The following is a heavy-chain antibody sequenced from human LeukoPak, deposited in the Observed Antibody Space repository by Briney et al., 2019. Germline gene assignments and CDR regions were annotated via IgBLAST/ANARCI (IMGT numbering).Heavy chain of an antibody. V-gene: IGHV4-39*01. Sequence: ETLSLTCTVSGGSISSSSYYWGWIRPPPGKGLEWIGSIYYSGSTYYNPSLKSRVTISVDTSKNQFSLKLSSVTAADSAVYYCARHVYDILTGYYLDYWGQGTLVTVSS. CDR3: ARHVYDILTGYYLDY. CDR2: IYYSGST. D-gene: IGHD3-9*01. J-gene: IGHJ4*02. CDR1: GGSISSSSYY.